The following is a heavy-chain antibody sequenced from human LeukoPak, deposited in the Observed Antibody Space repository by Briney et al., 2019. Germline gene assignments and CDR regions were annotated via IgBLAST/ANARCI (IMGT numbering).Heavy chain of an antibody. V-gene: IGHV3-23*01. CDR3: AKVSLGYCSGGSRFYKWYFDY. CDR1: GFTFSSYA. Sequence: GGSLRLSCAASGFTFSSYAMSWVRQAPGKGLEWVSAISGSGGSTYYADSVKGRFTISRDNSKNTLYLQMNSLRAEDTAVYYCAKVSLGYCSGGSRFYKWYFDYWGQGTLVTVSS. CDR2: ISGSGGST. J-gene: IGHJ4*02. D-gene: IGHD2-15*01.